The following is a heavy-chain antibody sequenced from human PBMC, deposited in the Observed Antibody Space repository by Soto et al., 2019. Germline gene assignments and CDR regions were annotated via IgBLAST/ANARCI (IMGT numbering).Heavy chain of an antibody. CDR1: GGSISSYY. CDR3: ARATKSGVVLYYYYYMDV. D-gene: IGHD2-2*01. V-gene: IGHV4-59*08. Sequence: SETLSLTCTVSGGSISSYYWSWIRQPPGKGLEWIGYIYYSGSTNYNPSLKSRVTISVDTSKNQFSLKLSSVTAADTAVYYCARATKSGVVLYYYYYMDVWGKGTTVTVSS. CDR2: IYYSGST. J-gene: IGHJ6*03.